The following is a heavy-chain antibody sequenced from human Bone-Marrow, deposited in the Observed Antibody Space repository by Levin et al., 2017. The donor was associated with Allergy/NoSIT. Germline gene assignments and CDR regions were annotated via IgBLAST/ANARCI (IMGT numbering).Heavy chain of an antibody. D-gene: IGHD5-12*01. V-gene: IGHV3-66*01. J-gene: IGHJ4*02. CDR3: ARGYKSGLSFG. Sequence: GESLKISCAASGISFSNNHMSWVRQAPGKGLECVAGIYSGGDTYQSDSVKSRFTVSRDNSKNTVYLHMSNLRGDDTAVYYCARGYKSGLSFGWGQGTLVTVSS. CDR1: GISFSNNH. CDR2: IYSGGDT.